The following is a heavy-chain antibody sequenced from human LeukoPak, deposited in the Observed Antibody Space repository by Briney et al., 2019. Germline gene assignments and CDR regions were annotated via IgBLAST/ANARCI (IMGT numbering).Heavy chain of an antibody. V-gene: IGHV3-21*01. D-gene: IGHD3-10*01. CDR3: ARDLNGENWFDP. CDR1: GFTFSSYS. Sequence: PGGSLRLSCAASGFTFSSYSMNWVRQAPGKGLEWVSSISSSSSYIYYADSVKGRFTISRDNAKNSLYLQMNSLRAEDTAVYYCARDLNGENWFDPWGQGTLVTVSS. CDR2: ISSSSSYI. J-gene: IGHJ5*02.